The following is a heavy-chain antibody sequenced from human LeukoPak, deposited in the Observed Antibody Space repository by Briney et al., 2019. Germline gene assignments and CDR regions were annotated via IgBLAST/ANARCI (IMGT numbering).Heavy chain of an antibody. V-gene: IGHV1-2*02. Sequence: GAPVKVSCKASGYTFTGYYMHWVRQAPGQGLEWMGWINPNSGGTNYAQKLQGRVTMTTDTSTSTAYMELRSLRSDDTAVYYCARDAEPYIAARCRWFDPWGQGTLVTVSS. J-gene: IGHJ5*02. CDR3: ARDAEPYIAARCRWFDP. CDR2: INPNSGGT. D-gene: IGHD6-6*01. CDR1: GYTFTGYY.